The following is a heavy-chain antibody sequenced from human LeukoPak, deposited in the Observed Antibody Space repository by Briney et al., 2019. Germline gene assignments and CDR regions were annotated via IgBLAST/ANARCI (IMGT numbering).Heavy chain of an antibody. J-gene: IGHJ4*02. D-gene: IGHD3-22*01. Sequence: GGSLRLSCAASGFTFSDYSMNWVRQAPGKGLEWVSYISSSSSTIYYADSVKGRFTISRDNAKNSLYLQMNSLRAEDTAVYYCARDRPYYYDSSGYLDYWGQGTLVTVSS. V-gene: IGHV3-48*04. CDR1: GFTFSDYS. CDR2: ISSSSSTI. CDR3: ARDRPYYYDSSGYLDY.